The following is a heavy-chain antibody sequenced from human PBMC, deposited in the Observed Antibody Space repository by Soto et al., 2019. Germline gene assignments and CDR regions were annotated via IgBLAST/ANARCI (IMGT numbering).Heavy chain of an antibody. D-gene: IGHD2-15*01. V-gene: IGHV3-23*01. CDR1: GFTFSSYA. CDR3: AKDRGYCSGGSCYSNY. CDR2: ISGSGGST. Sequence: GGSLRLSCAASGFTFSSYAMSWVRQAPGKGLEWVSAISGSGGSTYYADSVKGRFTISRDNSKNTLYLQMNSLRAEDTAMYYCAKDRGYCSGGSCYSNYWGQGTLVTVSS. J-gene: IGHJ4*02.